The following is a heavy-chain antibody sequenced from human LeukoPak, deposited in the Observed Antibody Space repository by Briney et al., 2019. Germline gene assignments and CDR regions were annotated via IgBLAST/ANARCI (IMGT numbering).Heavy chain of an antibody. CDR2: ISGSGGST. V-gene: IGHV3-23*01. D-gene: IGHD3-22*01. CDR3: AKSRRTKYYYDSSGYCLDY. J-gene: IGHJ4*02. Sequence: GGSLRLSCAASGFTFSSYAMSWVRQAPGKGLEWVSAISGSGGSTYYADSVKGRFTISRDNSKNTLYLQMNSLKAEDTAVYYCAKSRRTKYYYDSSGYCLDYWGQGTLVTVSS. CDR1: GFTFSSYA.